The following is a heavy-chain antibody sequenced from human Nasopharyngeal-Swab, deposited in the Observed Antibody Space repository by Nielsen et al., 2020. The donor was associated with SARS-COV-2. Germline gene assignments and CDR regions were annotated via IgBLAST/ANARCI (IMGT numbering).Heavy chain of an antibody. CDR3: ARGGGGTFYFDY. V-gene: IGHV4-34*01. J-gene: IGHJ4*02. Sequence: GSLRLSCAVYGGSFSGYYWSWIRQPPGKGLEWIGEINHSGSTNYNPSLKSRVTISVDTSKNPFSLKLSSVTAADTAVYYCARGGGGTFYFDYWGQGTLVTVSS. CDR2: INHSGST. D-gene: IGHD2/OR15-2a*01. CDR1: GGSFSGYY.